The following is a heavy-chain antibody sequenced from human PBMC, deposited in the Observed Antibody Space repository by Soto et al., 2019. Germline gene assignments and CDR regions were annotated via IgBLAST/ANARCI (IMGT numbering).Heavy chain of an antibody. J-gene: IGHJ6*02. Sequence: GASVKVSCKASGYTFTSYGISWVRQAPGQGLEWMGLISAYNGNTNYAQKLQGRVTMTTDTSTSTAYMELRSLRSDDTAVYYCAREGSGGSGYYYYYGMDVWGQGTTVTVSS. V-gene: IGHV1-18*01. D-gene: IGHD2-15*01. CDR3: AREGSGGSGYYYYYGMDV. CDR2: ISAYNGNT. CDR1: GYTFTSYG.